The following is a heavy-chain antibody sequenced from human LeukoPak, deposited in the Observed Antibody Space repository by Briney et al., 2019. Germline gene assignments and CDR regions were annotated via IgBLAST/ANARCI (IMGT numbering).Heavy chain of an antibody. V-gene: IGHV1-46*01. CDR1: GYTFTSYY. CDR3: ARRSGHYGSGSYYNVLED. D-gene: IGHD3-10*01. Sequence: ASVKVSCKASGYTFTSYYMHWVRQAPGQGLEWLGIINPSGGSTSYAQKFQGRVTMTRDTSTSTVYMELSSLRSEDTAVYYCARRSGHYGSGSYYNVLEDWGQGTLVTVSS. CDR2: INPSGGST. J-gene: IGHJ4*02.